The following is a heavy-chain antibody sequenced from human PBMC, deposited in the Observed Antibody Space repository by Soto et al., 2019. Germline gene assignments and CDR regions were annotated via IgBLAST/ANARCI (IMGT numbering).Heavy chain of an antibody. CDR3: AAELGFGKLSVV. Sequence: QVQVVQSGVEVRRPGSSVKVSCKASGDTFKNCAISWVRQAPGQGLEWRGGIIPLCATTDFAQRFQGRLTITTDESTTTAYMELSGLRSEDTATYSCAAELGFGKLSVVWGQGTTVIVSS. D-gene: IGHD3-10*01. CDR2: IIPLCATT. V-gene: IGHV1-69*01. CDR1: GDTFKNCA. J-gene: IGHJ6*02.